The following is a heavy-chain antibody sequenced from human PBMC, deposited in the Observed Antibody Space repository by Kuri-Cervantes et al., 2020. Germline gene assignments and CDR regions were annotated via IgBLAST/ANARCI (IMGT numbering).Heavy chain of an antibody. CDR1: GGSISSYY. V-gene: IGHV4-59*01. CDR3: ARGRDGNCFDY. Sequence: SETLSLTCTVSGGSISSYYWSWIRQPPGKGLEWIGYIYYSGSTNYNPSLKSRVTISVDTSKNQFSLKLSSVTAADTAVYYCARGRDGNCFDYWGQGTLVTVSS. D-gene: IGHD5-24*01. J-gene: IGHJ4*02. CDR2: IYYSGST.